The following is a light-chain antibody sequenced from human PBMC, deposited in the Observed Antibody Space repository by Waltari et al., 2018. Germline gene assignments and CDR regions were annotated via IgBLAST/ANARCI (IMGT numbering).Light chain of an antibody. CDR2: QGY. V-gene: IGLV8-61*01. J-gene: IGLJ3*02. CDR3: SLYMGSGIWV. Sequence: QTVVTQEPSLSVSPGGTVTLTCALSSGSVSSTSYATWYQQTPGQPPRTLIYQGYSRYSGVPERFSGSIFGNKAVLTITGAQADDECDYYCSLYMGSGIWVFGGGTKLTVL. CDR1: SGSVSSTSY.